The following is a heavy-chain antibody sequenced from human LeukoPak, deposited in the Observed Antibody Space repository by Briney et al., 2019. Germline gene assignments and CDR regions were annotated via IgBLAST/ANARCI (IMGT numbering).Heavy chain of an antibody. J-gene: IGHJ4*02. CDR1: GGTFSSYA. CDR2: IIPIFGTA. D-gene: IGHD3-3*01. CDR3: ASWPSDRYYDFWSGYYQESRYFDY. Sequence: ASVKVSCKASGGTFSSYAISWVRQAPGQGLEWMGGIIPIFGTANYAQKFQGRVTITADESTSTAYMELSSLRSEDTAVYYCASWPSDRYYDFWSGYYQESRYFDYWGQGTLVTVSS. V-gene: IGHV1-69*13.